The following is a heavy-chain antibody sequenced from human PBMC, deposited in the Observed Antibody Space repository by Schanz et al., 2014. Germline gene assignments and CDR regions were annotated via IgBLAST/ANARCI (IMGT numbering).Heavy chain of an antibody. CDR1: GFTFSSYA. CDR3: ARDRRNADLDY. Sequence: EVPLLESGGGLVQPGGSLRLSCAASGFTFSSYAMTWVRQAPGKGLEWVSAISGSGGSTYYADSVKGRFTISRDNAKNSLYLEMNSLRAEDTALYYCARDRRNADLDYWGQGTLVTVSS. D-gene: IGHD1-1*01. CDR2: ISGSGGST. J-gene: IGHJ4*02. V-gene: IGHV3-23*01.